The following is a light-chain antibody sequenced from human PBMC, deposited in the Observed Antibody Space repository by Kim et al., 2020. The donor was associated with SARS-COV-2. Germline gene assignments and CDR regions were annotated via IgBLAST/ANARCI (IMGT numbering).Light chain of an antibody. CDR2: SND. CDR3: AAWDDSLIGVV. Sequence: ELTQPPSASGTPGQRVTISCSGSRSNIGSNTVNWYQQLPGMAPKLLIYSNDQRPSGVPDRFSASKSGTSASLAISGLQSEDETDYYCAAWDDSLIGVVFGGGTKLTVL. J-gene: IGLJ2*01. V-gene: IGLV1-44*01. CDR1: RSNIGSNT.